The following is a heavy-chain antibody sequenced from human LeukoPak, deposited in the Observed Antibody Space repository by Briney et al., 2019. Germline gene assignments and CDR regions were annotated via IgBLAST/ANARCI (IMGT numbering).Heavy chain of an antibody. V-gene: IGHV3-66*01. Sequence: GGSLRLSCAASGFTVSSNYMSWVRQAPGKGLEWVSVIYSGGSTYYADSVKGRFTISRDNSKNTLYLQMNSLRAEDTAVYYCAREIVVVPGIYYYGMDVWGQGTTVTVS. D-gene: IGHD2-2*01. CDR1: GFTVSSNY. CDR3: AREIVVVPGIYYYGMDV. J-gene: IGHJ6*02. CDR2: IYSGGST.